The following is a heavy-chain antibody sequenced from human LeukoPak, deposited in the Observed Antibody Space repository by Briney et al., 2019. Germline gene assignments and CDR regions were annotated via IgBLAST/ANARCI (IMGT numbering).Heavy chain of an antibody. Sequence: PGGSLRLSCAASGFISSSYEMNWVHQAPGKVVELISYISSSGSTIYYADSVKGRFTISRDNAKNSLYLQMNSLRAEDTTLYYCARRSAYGFDYWGQGTLVTVSS. CDR2: ISSSGSTI. D-gene: IGHD5-12*01. CDR3: ARRSAYGFDY. V-gene: IGHV3-48*03. CDR1: GFISSSYE. J-gene: IGHJ4*02.